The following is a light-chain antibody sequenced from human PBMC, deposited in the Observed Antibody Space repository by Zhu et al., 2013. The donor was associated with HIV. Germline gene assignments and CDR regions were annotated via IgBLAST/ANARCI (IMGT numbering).Light chain of an antibody. V-gene: IGLV2-14*01. CDR3: SSYTTSSTPYV. CDR2: EVN. Sequence: QSALTQPASVSGSPGQSITISCTGSNNDVGGYSYVSWYQHHPGKAPKLIVYEVNNRPSGVSNRFSGSKSGNTASLTISGLQAEDEANYYCSSYTTSSTPYVFGTGTKVTVL. CDR1: NNDVGGYSY. J-gene: IGLJ1*01.